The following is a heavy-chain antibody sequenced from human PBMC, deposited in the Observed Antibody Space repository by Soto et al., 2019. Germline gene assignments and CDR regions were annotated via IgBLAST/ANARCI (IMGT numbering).Heavy chain of an antibody. CDR1: GFTFSGYA. Sequence: HPGGSLRLSCAASGFTFSGYAMAWVRQTPGKGLEWVSAISARGDSTYSADSVKGRFTISRDNSRNTLYLQMNGLRADDTAVYSCAKVYSSGSYFPDYWGQGTRVTVSS. D-gene: IGHD3-22*01. J-gene: IGHJ4*02. CDR3: AKVYSSGSYFPDY. V-gene: IGHV3-23*01. CDR2: ISARGDST.